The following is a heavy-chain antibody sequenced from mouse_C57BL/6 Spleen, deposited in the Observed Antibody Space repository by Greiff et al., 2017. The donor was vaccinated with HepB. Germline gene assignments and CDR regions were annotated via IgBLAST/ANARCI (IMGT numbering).Heavy chain of an antibody. Sequence: VQLQQSGPELVKPGASVKIPCKVSGYTFTDYNMDWVKQSHGKSLEWIGDINPNNGGTIYNQKFKGKATLTVDKSSSTAYMELRSLTSEDTAVYYCARSHDGYYFAWFAYWGQGTLVTVSA. CDR3: ARSHDGYYFAWFAY. D-gene: IGHD2-3*01. J-gene: IGHJ3*01. CDR1: GYTFTDYN. V-gene: IGHV1-18*01. CDR2: INPNNGGT.